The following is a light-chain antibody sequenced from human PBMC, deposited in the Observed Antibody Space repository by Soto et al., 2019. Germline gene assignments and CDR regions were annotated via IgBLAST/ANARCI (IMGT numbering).Light chain of an antibody. V-gene: IGKV3-15*01. CDR2: VAS. J-gene: IGKJ1*01. Sequence: EIVMTQSPATLSVSPGERATLSCRASQSVSSNLAWYQQKPGQTPKLLIYVASTRATGIPARFSGSGSGTEFTLTISSLQSEDFAVYYCQQYGNSPWTFGQGTKVEIK. CDR1: QSVSSN. CDR3: QQYGNSPWT.